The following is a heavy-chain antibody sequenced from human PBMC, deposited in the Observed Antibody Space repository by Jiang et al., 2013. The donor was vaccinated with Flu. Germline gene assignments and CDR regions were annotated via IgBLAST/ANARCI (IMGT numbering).Heavy chain of an antibody. CDR3: ASHLHYYGSGNDY. J-gene: IGHJ4*02. CDR2: IIPILGIA. Sequence: SGAEVKKPGSSVKVSCKASGGTFSSYAISWVRQAPGQGLEWMGRIIPILGIANYAQKFQGRVTITADESTSTAYMELSSLRSEDTAVYYCASHLHYYGSGNDYWGQGTLVTVSS. V-gene: IGHV1-69*04. CDR1: GGTFSSYA. D-gene: IGHD3-10*01.